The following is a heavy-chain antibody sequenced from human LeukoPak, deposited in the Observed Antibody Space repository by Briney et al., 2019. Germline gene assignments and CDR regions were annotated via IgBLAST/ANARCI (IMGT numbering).Heavy chain of an antibody. J-gene: IGHJ5*02. CDR1: GYTLTELS. Sequence: ASVKVSCKVSGYTLTELSMHWVRQAPGKGLEWMGGFDPEDGETIYAQKFQGRVTMTEDTSTDTAYMELNSLRSEDTAVYYCATGRPDSSGWLSATSAPWFDPWGQGTLVTVSS. CDR2: FDPEDGET. CDR3: ATGRPDSSGWLSATSAPWFDP. V-gene: IGHV1-24*01. D-gene: IGHD3-22*01.